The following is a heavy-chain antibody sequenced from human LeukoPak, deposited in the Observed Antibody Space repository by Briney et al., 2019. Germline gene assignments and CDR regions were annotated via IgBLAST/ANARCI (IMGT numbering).Heavy chain of an antibody. Sequence: GGSLRLSCAASGFTFSSYAMHWVRQAPGKGLEWVAVISYDGSNKYYADSVKGRFTISRDNSKNTLYLQMNSLRAEDTAVYYCAREVGCSSTSCWKLDYWGQGTLVTVSS. CDR3: AREVGCSSTSCWKLDY. J-gene: IGHJ4*02. CDR2: ISYDGSNK. D-gene: IGHD2-2*01. CDR1: GFTFSSYA. V-gene: IGHV3-30-3*01.